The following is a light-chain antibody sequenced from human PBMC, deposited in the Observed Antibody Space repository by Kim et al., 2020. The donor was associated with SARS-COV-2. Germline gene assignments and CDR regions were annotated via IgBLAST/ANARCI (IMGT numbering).Light chain of an antibody. V-gene: IGLV3-1*01. J-gene: IGLJ2*01. CDR3: QAWDSNNVV. CDR2: QDT. CDR1: KLGDKY. Sequence: ELTQPPSVSVSPGQTASITCSGDKLGDKYACWYQQKPGQSPVVVIYQDTRRPSGVPERFSGSNSGNTATLTISETQALDEADYYCQAWDSNNVVFGGG.